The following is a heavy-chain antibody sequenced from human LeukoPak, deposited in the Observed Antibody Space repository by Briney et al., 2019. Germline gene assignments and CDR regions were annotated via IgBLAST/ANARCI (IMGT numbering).Heavy chain of an antibody. V-gene: IGHV3-11*04. Sequence: GGSLRLSCAASGFTFSDYYMSWIRQAPGKGLEWVSYISSSGSTIYYADSVKGRFTISRDDAKNSLYLQMNSLRAEDTAVYYCARGPYGFTMVRGVIDYWGQGTLVTVSS. CDR2: ISSSGSTI. CDR1: GFTFSDYY. D-gene: IGHD3-10*01. CDR3: ARGPYGFTMVRGVIDY. J-gene: IGHJ4*02.